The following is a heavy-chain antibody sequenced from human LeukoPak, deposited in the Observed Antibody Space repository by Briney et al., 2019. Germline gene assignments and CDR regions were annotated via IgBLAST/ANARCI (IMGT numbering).Heavy chain of an antibody. CDR1: GFTFSSYG. CDR2: ISYDGSNK. D-gene: IGHD3-16*02. Sequence: GGSLRLSCAASGFTFSSYGMHWVRQAPGKGLEWVAVISYDGSNKYYADSVKGRFTISRDNSKNTLYLQMSSLRAEDTAVYYCAKDEGYDYVWGSYRIDYWGQGTPVTVSS. V-gene: IGHV3-30*18. J-gene: IGHJ4*02. CDR3: AKDEGYDYVWGSYRIDY.